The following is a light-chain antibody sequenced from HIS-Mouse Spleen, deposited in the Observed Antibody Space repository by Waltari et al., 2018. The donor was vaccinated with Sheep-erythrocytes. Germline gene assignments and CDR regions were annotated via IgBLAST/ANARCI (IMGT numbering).Light chain of an antibody. CDR3: CSYAGSSTPWV. CDR1: SSDVGSYNL. J-gene: IGLJ3*02. V-gene: IGLV2-23*01. CDR2: EGS. Sequence: QSALTQPASVSGSPGQSITISCTGTSSDVGSYNLVSWYQQHPGKDPKLMIYEGSKRPSGVSNRFSGSKSGNTASLTISGLQAEDEADYYCCSYAGSSTPWVFGGGIKLTVL.